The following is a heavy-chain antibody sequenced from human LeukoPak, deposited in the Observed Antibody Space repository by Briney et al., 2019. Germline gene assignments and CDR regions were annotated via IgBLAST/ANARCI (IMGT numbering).Heavy chain of an antibody. J-gene: IGHJ6*02. D-gene: IGHD5-18*01. Sequence: ASVKVSCKASGYTFTSYYMHWVRQAPGQGLEWMGIINPSGGSTSYAQKFQGRVTMTRDTSTSTVYMELSSLRSEDTAVYYCARVEGTAMWVYYYYYGMDVWGQGTTVTVSS. CDR1: GYTFTSYY. CDR2: INPSGGST. V-gene: IGHV1-46*01. CDR3: ARVEGTAMWVYYYYYGMDV.